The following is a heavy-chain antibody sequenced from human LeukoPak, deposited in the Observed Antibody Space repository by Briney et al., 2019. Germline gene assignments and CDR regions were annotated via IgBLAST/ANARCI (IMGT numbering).Heavy chain of an antibody. CDR3: AKYNTEFRWFDP. D-gene: IGHD1-14*01. CDR1: GDSISGNGVT. J-gene: IGHJ5*02. Sequence: SQTLSLTCAISGDSISGNGVTWNWIRQSPSRGLEWLGRTYYRSKWYNDYAESAKSRITINPDTSKNQFSLQLNSVTPEDTAVYYCAKYNTEFRWFDPWGQGTLVTVSS. V-gene: IGHV6-1*01. CDR2: TYYRSKWYN.